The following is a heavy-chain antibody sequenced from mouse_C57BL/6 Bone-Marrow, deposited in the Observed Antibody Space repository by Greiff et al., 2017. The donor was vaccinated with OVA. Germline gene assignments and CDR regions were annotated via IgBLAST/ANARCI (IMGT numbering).Heavy chain of an antibody. CDR1: GFTFSSYA. CDR2: ISDGGSYT. CDR3: ARDTGLDY. D-gene: IGHD4-1*01. V-gene: IGHV5-4*01. Sequence: EVKLVESGGGLVKPGGSLKLSCAASGFTFSSYAMSWVRQTPEKRLEWVATISDGGSYTYYPDNVKGRFTISRDNAKNNLYLLMSHLKSEDTAMYYCARDTGLDYWGQGTTLTVSS. J-gene: IGHJ2*01.